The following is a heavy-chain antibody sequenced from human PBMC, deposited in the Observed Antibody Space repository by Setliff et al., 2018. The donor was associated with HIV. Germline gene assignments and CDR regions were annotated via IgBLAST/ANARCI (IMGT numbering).Heavy chain of an antibody. V-gene: IGHV3-30*04. J-gene: IGHJ4*02. Sequence: PGGSLRLSCAASGFTFSSHAMHWVRQAPGKGLEWVAIISYDETNQYYADSVKGRFTISRDNSKNTLYLQMNSLRAEDTAVYYCARDPRASGSYSYFDYWGRGTLVTVSS. CDR3: ARDPRASGSYSYFDY. CDR1: GFTFSSHA. CDR2: ISYDETNQ. D-gene: IGHD1-26*01.